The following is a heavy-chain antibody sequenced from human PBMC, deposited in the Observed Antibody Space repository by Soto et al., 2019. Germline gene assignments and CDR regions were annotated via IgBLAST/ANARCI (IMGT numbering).Heavy chain of an antibody. Sequence: SGPTLVKPTQTLTLTCTFSGFSLSTSGMCVSWIRQPPGKALEWLALIDWDDDKDYRTSLETGLTISNDTSKNQVVLTMTNMDPVDTATYYCARSGGVTTVYFDYWGQGTLVTVSS. CDR2: IDWDDDK. CDR1: GFSLSTSGMC. V-gene: IGHV2-70*01. D-gene: IGHD4-17*01. CDR3: ARSGGVTTVYFDY. J-gene: IGHJ4*02.